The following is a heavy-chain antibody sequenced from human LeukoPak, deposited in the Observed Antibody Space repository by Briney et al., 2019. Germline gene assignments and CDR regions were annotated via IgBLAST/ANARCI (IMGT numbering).Heavy chain of an antibody. J-gene: IGHJ4*02. Sequence: SETLSLTCAVSGGSISSGSYSGSWIRQPPGKGLEWIGYIYPRGSTYYNPSLKSRVILSLDKSANQFSLNLSSVTAADTAVYYCARFSPRAMGNYLDFWGQGTLVTVSS. D-gene: IGHD7-27*01. CDR3: ARFSPRAMGNYLDF. CDR1: GGSISSGSYS. V-gene: IGHV4-30-2*01. CDR2: IYPRGST.